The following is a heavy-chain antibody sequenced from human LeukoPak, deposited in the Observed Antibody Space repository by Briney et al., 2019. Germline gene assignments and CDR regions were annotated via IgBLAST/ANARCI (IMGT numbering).Heavy chain of an antibody. J-gene: IGHJ5*02. CDR2: IQYDGSNE. CDR1: GFIFSSYG. CDR3: ARGTGRWLQFDP. D-gene: IGHD5-24*01. V-gene: IGHV3-30*02. Sequence: GGSLRLSCTASGFIFSSYGMHWVRQAPGKGLEWVAYIQYDGSNEQYAHSVKGRFTISRDNSKNTLYLQMNSLRAEDTAVYYCARGTGRWLQFDPWGQGTLVTVSS.